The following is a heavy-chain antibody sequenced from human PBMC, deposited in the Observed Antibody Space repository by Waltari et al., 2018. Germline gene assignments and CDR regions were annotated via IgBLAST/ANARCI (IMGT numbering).Heavy chain of an antibody. Sequence: QVQLQESGPGLVKPSETLSLTCTVSGGSISSHYWSWIRQPPGKGLEWIGYIYYSGSTNYNPSLKSRVTRSVDTSKNQFSLKLSSVTAADTAGYYCARYLQRYCSGGSCSFDHRFDYWGQGTLVTVSS. V-gene: IGHV4-59*11. CDR2: IYYSGST. J-gene: IGHJ4*02. CDR1: GGSISSHY. CDR3: ARYLQRYCSGGSCSFDHRFDY. D-gene: IGHD2-15*01.